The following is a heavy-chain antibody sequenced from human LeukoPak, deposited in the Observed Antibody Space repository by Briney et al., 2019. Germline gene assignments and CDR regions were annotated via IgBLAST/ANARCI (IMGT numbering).Heavy chain of an antibody. CDR2: IKQDGSEK. Sequence: GGSLRLSCAASGFTFSSYWMSWVRQAPGKGLEWVANIKQDGSEKYYVDSVKGRFTISRDNAKNSLYLEMNSLRAEDTAVYYCARDMAIVGPLLDYWGQGTLVIVSS. J-gene: IGHJ4*02. D-gene: IGHD3-22*01. CDR3: ARDMAIVGPLLDY. V-gene: IGHV3-7*01. CDR1: GFTFSSYW.